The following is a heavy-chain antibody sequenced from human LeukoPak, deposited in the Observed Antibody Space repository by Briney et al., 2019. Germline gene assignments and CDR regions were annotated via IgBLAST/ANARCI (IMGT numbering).Heavy chain of an antibody. CDR2: IIPIFDTA. V-gene: IGHV1-69*13. D-gene: IGHD1-26*01. J-gene: IGHJ6*02. Sequence: ASVKVSCKASGGTFSSYSISWVRQAPGQGLEWMGGIIPIFDTADYAQKFQGRVTITADESTSTAYMELSSLRSEDTAVFYCARISLGAIWGYYYGMDVWGQGTTVTVCS. CDR3: ARISLGAIWGYYYGMDV. CDR1: GGTFSSYS.